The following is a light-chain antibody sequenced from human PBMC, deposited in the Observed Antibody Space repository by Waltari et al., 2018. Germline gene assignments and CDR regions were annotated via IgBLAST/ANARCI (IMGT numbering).Light chain of an antibody. Sequence: SSVLTQPPSVSVAPGQTAIISCGGNNIGFKSVHWHQQKPGQAPVLVMFDDTDRPSGIPERFSGSKSGNTATLSISRVEVDDEADFYCQVWDSGHCPRFGGGTKLTVL. V-gene: IGLV3-21*02. CDR2: DDT. CDR1: NIGFKS. J-gene: IGLJ2*01. CDR3: QVWDSGHCPR.